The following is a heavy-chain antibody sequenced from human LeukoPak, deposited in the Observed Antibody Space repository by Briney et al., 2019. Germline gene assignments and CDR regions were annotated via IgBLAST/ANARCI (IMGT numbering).Heavy chain of an antibody. D-gene: IGHD1-26*01. CDR1: GFTFSSYS. J-gene: IGHJ4*02. CDR3: ARDGAGSYYYFDY. V-gene: IGHV3-21*01. CDR2: ITTSNYI. Sequence: PGGSLRLSCAASGFTFSSYSMNWVRQAPGKGLEWVSSITTSNYIYYADSVKGRSTISRDNAKNSLYLQMNSLRAEDTAVYYCARDGAGSYYYFDYWGQGTLVTVSS.